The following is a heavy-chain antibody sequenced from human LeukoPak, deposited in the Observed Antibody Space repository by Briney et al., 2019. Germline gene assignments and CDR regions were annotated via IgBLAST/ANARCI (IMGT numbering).Heavy chain of an antibody. CDR2: IYYSGST. Sequence: PSETLSLTCTVSGGCISSSSYYWGWIRQPPGKGLEWIGSIYYSGSTYYNPSLKSRVTISVDTSKNQFSLKLSSVTAADTAVYYCACLRFLEWLSLGDSGYFDYWGQGTLVTVSS. D-gene: IGHD3-3*01. V-gene: IGHV4-39*01. CDR3: ACLRFLEWLSLGDSGYFDY. CDR1: GGCISSSSYY. J-gene: IGHJ4*02.